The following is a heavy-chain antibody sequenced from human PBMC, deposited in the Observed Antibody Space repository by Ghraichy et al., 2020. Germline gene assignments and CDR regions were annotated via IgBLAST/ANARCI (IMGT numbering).Heavy chain of an antibody. V-gene: IGHV3-48*03. CDR1: GFTFSSYE. CDR3: ARLQFPNYYYAMDV. CDR2: IGSGGRNI. Sequence: GESLNISCAASGFTFSSYEMNWVRQAPGKGLEWVSHIGSGGRNIDYADSMRGRFTISRDNAKNSLYLQMNSLRAEDTAVYYCARLQFPNYYYAMDVWGQGAAVTVSS. J-gene: IGHJ6*02. D-gene: IGHD2-21*01.